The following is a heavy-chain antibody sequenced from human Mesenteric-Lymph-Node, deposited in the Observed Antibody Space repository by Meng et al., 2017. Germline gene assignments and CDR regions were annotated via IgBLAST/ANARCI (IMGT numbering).Heavy chain of an antibody. V-gene: IGHV3-11*04. CDR2: ISSSGSTI. CDR3: AREGPDYYDSSTPPDAFDI. CDR1: GFTFSDYY. Sequence: GGSLRLSCAASGFTFSDYYMSWIRQAPGKGLEWVSYISSSGSTIYYADSVKGRFTISRDNAKNSLYLQMNSLRAEDTAVYYCAREGPDYYDSSTPPDAFDIWDQGTMVTVSS. J-gene: IGHJ3*02. D-gene: IGHD3-22*01.